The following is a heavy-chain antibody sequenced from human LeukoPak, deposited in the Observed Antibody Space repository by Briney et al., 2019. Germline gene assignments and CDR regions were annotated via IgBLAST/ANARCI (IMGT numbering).Heavy chain of an antibody. J-gene: IGHJ3*02. V-gene: IGHV1-8*01. CDR1: GYTFTSYD. D-gene: IGHD2-8*01. CDR2: MNPNSGNT. CDR3: ARGLNALPGDAFDI. Sequence: ASVKVSCKASGYTFTSYDINWVRQATGQGLAWMGWMNPNSGNTGYAQKFQGRVTMTRNTSVSTAYMELSSLRSEDTAVYYCARGLNALPGDAFDIWGQGTMVTVSS.